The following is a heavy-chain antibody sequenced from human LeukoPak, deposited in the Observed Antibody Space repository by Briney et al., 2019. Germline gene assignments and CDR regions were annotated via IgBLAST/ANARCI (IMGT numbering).Heavy chain of an antibody. CDR2: IKQDGSEK. V-gene: IGHV3-7*05. CDR3: ARVLVAYSSSCLDY. CDR1: GFTFSSYW. D-gene: IGHD6-13*01. Sequence: GGSLRLSCAASGFTFSSYWMSWVPQAPGKGLEWVANIKQDGSEKYYVDSVKGRFTISRDNAKNSLYLQMSSLRAEDTAVYYCARVLVAYSSSCLDYWGQGTLVTVSS. J-gene: IGHJ4*02.